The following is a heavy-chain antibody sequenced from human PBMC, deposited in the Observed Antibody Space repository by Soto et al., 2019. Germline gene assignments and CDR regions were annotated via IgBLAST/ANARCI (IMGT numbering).Heavy chain of an antibody. CDR3: ARGFHYDSSAFYSFRRHHHLFAFRGRRS. CDR2: IYHSGST. J-gene: IGHJ5*01. Sequence: SETLSLTCAVSGGSISSGGYSWSWIRQPPGKGLEWIGYIYHSGSTYYNPSLKSRVTISVDRSKNQFSLKLSSVTAADTAVYYCARGFHYDSSAFYSFRRHHHLFAFRGRRSW. D-gene: IGHD3-22*01. V-gene: IGHV4-30-2*01. CDR1: GGSISSGGYS.